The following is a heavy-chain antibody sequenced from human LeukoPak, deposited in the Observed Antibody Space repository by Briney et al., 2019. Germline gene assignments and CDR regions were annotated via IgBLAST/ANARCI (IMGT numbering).Heavy chain of an antibody. J-gene: IGHJ5*02. D-gene: IGHD5-18*01. CDR1: GYSISSGYY. V-gene: IGHV4-38-2*02. CDR3: ARQEIQLWANWFDP. Sequence: SETLSLTCTVSGYSISSGYYWGWIRQPPGKGLEWIGSIYHSGSTYYNPSLKSRVTISVDTSKNQFSLKLSSVTAADTAVYYCARQEIQLWANWFDPWGQGTLVTVSS. CDR2: IYHSGST.